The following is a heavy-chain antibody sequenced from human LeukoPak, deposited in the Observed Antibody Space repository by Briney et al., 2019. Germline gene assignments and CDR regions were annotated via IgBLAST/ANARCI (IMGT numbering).Heavy chain of an antibody. CDR3: ARAGIGAACDY. J-gene: IGHJ4*02. Sequence: GGSLRLSCAASGFTFSNYGMHWVRQAPGKGLEWVSLIWYDGSNKYYAESVKGRFTISRDNSKNTVYLQMYSLRAEDTAVYYCARAGIGAACDYWGQGDLVTVSS. V-gene: IGHV3-33*01. CDR1: GFTFSNYG. D-gene: IGHD6-13*01. CDR2: IWYDGSNK.